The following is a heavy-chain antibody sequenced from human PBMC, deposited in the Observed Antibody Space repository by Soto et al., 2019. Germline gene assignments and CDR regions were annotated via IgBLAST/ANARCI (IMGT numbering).Heavy chain of an antibody. Sequence: EVQVLESGGGLVQPGGSLRLSCTASGFTFSSYAMNWVRQAPGKGLEWVSDISWNSGNIGYADSVKGRFTISRDNAKNSLYLQMNSLRTEDTAFYFCAKDMRSSQGGSYAAELWGQGTLVTVSS. CDR2: ISWNSGNI. CDR1: GFTFSSYA. J-gene: IGHJ4*02. D-gene: IGHD3-10*01. V-gene: IGHV3-9*01. CDR3: AKDMRSSQGGSYAAEL.